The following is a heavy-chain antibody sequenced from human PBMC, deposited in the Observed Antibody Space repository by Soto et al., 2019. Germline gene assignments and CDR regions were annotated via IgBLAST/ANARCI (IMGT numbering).Heavy chain of an antibody. D-gene: IGHD3-3*01. CDR3: ARSYYDFWSGYFGRDYYYYGMDV. V-gene: IGHV3-43*01. CDR1: GFTFDDYT. CDR2: ISWDGGST. Sequence: PWGSLRLSCAASGFTFDDYTMHWVRQAPGKGLEWVSLISWDGGSTYYADSVKGRFTISRDNSKNSLYLQMNSLRTEDTALYYCARSYYDFWSGYFGRDYYYYGMDVWGQGTTVTVSS. J-gene: IGHJ6*02.